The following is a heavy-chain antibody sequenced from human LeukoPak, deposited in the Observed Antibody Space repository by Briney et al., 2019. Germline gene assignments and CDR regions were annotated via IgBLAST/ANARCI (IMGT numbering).Heavy chain of an antibody. CDR2: INHSGST. CDR1: GGSFSGYY. V-gene: IGHV4-34*01. J-gene: IGHJ3*02. CDR3: ARASYDFSEAFDI. D-gene: IGHD3-3*01. Sequence: SETLSLTCAVYGGSFSGYYWSWIRQPPGKGLEWIGEINHSGSTNYNPSLKSRVTISVDTSKNQFSLKLSSVTAADTAVYYCARASYDFSEAFDIWGQGTMVTVSS.